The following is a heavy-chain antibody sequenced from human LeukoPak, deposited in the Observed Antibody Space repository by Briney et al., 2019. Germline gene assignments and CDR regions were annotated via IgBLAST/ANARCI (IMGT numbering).Heavy chain of an antibody. CDR1: GDSVSSNSAA. J-gene: IGHJ5*02. V-gene: IGHV6-1*01. CDR2: TYYRSKWYN. CDR3: ARGAAAGTGAWFDP. D-gene: IGHD6-13*01. Sequence: SQTLSLTCAISGDSVSSNSAAWNWLRQSPSRGLEWLGRTYYRSKWYNDYAVSVKSRITINPDTSKNQFSLQLNSVTPEDTAVYYCARGAAAGTGAWFDPWGQGTLVTVSS.